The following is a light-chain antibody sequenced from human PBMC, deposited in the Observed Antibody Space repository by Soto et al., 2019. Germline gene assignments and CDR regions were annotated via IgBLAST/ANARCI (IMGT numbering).Light chain of an antibody. Sequence: EIVLTPSPGTLSLSPGERATLSCRASQSVSSSYLAWYQQKPGQAPRLLIYGASSRATGIPDRFSGSGSGTDFTLTISRLEPEDFAVYYCQQYGSSPRTFGGGTKVDI. J-gene: IGKJ4*01. V-gene: IGKV3-20*01. CDR2: GAS. CDR1: QSVSSSY. CDR3: QQYGSSPRT.